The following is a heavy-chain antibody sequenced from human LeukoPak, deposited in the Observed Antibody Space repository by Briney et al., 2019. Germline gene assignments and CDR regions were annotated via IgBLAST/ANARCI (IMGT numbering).Heavy chain of an antibody. Sequence: SVKVSCKASGGTFSGYAISWVRQAPGQGLEWMGGIIPIFGTANYAQKFQGRVTITTDESTSTAYMELSSLRSEDTAVYYCARAGESTAMARFDYWGQGTLVTVSS. D-gene: IGHD5-18*01. CDR1: GGTFSGYA. CDR3: ARAGESTAMARFDY. J-gene: IGHJ4*02. V-gene: IGHV1-69*05. CDR2: IIPIFGTA.